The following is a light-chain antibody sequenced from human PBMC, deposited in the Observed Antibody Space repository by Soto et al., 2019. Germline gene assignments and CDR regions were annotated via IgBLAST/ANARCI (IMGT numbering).Light chain of an antibody. J-gene: IGKJ1*01. CDR1: QSVSSN. V-gene: IGKV3-15*01. CDR3: QQYNNWRT. CDR2: GAS. Sequence: IGMTQSPSTLSVSPGERATLSCRASQSVSSNLAWYQQKPGQAPRLLISGASTRATGIPARFSGSGSGTEFTLTISSLQSEDFAVYYCQQYNNWRTFGQGTKVDI.